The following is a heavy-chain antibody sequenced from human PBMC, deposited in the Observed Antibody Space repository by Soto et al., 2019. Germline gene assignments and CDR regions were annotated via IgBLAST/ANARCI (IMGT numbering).Heavy chain of an antibody. V-gene: IGHV1-8*01. J-gene: IGHJ5*02. CDR1: GYTFTSYD. Sequence: QVQLVQSGAEVKKPGASVKVSCKASGYTFTSYDINWVRQATGQGLEWMGWMNPNSGNTGYAQKFQGRVTMTRTTSISTAYMELSSLRSEDTAVYYCARQQLLWFGELFIWFDPWGQGTLVTVSS. D-gene: IGHD3-10*01. CDR3: ARQQLLWFGELFIWFDP. CDR2: MNPNSGNT.